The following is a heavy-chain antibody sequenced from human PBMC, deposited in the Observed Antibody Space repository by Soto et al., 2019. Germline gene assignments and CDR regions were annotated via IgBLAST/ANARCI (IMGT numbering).Heavy chain of an antibody. Sequence: HPGGSLRLSCTVSRFTFSSYAMNWVRQAPGKGLEWVSTISGSGGDTYYADSVKGRFTISRDNSKNTLYLQMNSLRAEDTAVYYCAKGLGYGYGYDSYYFDYWGQGNLVTVSS. CDR2: ISGSGGDT. CDR3: AKGLGYGYGYDSYYFDY. J-gene: IGHJ4*02. D-gene: IGHD5-18*01. CDR1: RFTFSSYA. V-gene: IGHV3-23*01.